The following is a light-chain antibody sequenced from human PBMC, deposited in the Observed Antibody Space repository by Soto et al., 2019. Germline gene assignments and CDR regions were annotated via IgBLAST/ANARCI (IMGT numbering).Light chain of an antibody. CDR1: QSISSY. Sequence: DIQMTQSPSSLSASVGDRVTITCRASQSISSYLNWYQQKPGKAPKLLIYAASSLQSGVPSRFSGSGSGTDFTLTISSLQPEDFATYSCQQSYSTPWTFGQGTK. V-gene: IGKV1-39*01. CDR2: AAS. CDR3: QQSYSTPWT. J-gene: IGKJ1*01.